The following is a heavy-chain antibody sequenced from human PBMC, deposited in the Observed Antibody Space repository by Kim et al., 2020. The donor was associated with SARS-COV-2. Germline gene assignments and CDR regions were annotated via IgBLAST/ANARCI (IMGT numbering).Heavy chain of an antibody. CDR3: AREGGFYDFWSPGFDY. V-gene: IGHV3-11*05. D-gene: IGHD3-3*01. J-gene: IGHJ4*02. Sequence: YVKGRFTISRDNAKKSLYLQMSSLRAQDTAVYYWAREGGFYDFWSPGFDYWGQGTLVTVSS.